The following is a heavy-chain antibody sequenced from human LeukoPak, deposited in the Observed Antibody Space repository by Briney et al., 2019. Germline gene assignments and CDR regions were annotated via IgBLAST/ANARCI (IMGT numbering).Heavy chain of an antibody. CDR3: IGGYGSGSYSES. CDR2: IKSNTHGGTT. J-gene: IGHJ5*02. CDR1: GFIFSSAW. Sequence: GGSLRLSCAASGFIFSSAWMTWVRQAPGKGLEWVGRIKSNTHGGTTDYAAPVKGRFTISRDDSKNTPYLQMNSLQAEDTAVYHCIGGYGSGSYSESWGQGTLVTVSS. D-gene: IGHD3-10*01. V-gene: IGHV3-15*05.